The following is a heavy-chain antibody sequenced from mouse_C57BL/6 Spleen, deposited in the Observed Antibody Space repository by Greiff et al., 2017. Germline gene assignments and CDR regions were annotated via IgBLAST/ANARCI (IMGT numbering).Heavy chain of an antibody. D-gene: IGHD2-4*01. CDR2: IYPSDSAP. J-gene: IGHJ1*03. Sequence: VQLQQPGAELVRPGSSVKLSCKASGYTFTSYWMDWVKQRPGPGLEWIGNIYPSDSAPHYNQKFKDKAKLTVDKSSSTAYMQLSILTSDDSAVYYCARGYDYDGGSYWYFDVWGTGTTVTVSS. CDR1: GYTFTSYW. CDR3: ARGYDYDGGSYWYFDV. V-gene: IGHV1-61*01.